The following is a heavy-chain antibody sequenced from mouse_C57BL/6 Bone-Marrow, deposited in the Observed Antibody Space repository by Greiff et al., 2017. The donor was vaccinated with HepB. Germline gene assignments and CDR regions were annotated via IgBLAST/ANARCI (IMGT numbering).Heavy chain of an antibody. J-gene: IGHJ4*01. D-gene: IGHD2-12*01. CDR2: IHPSDSDT. V-gene: IGHV1-74*01. CDR3: AMGDYSPYYYAMDY. CDR1: GYTFTSYW. Sequence: QVQLQQPGAELVKPGASVKVSCKASGYTFTSYWMHWVKQRPGQGLEWIGRIHPSDSDTNYNQKFKGKATLTVDKSSSTAYMQLSSLTSEDSAVYYCAMGDYSPYYYAMDYWGQGTSVTVSS.